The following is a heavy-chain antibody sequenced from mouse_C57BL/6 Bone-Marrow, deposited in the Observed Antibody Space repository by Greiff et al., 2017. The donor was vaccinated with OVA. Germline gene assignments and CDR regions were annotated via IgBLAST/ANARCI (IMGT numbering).Heavy chain of an antibody. CDR3: ARGGDYDEGFAY. CDR2: INPNNGGT. V-gene: IGHV1-18*01. D-gene: IGHD2-4*01. CDR1: GYTFTDYY. Sequence: VQLQQSGPELVKPGASVKIPCKASGYTFTDYYMDWVKQSPGKSLEWIGDINPNNGGTTYNQKFKGKATLTVDKSSSTAYMELRSLTSEDTAVYNCARGGDYDEGFAYWGQGTLVTVAA. J-gene: IGHJ3*01.